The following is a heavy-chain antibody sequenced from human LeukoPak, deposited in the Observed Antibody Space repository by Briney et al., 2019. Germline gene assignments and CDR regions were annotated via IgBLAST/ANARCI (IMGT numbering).Heavy chain of an antibody. J-gene: IGHJ4*02. D-gene: IGHD5-12*01. CDR1: GGSISSYY. Sequence: PSETLSLTCTVSGGSISSYYWSWIRQPPGKGLEWIGHMSYSGSTNYNPSLKSRVTISVDTSKNQFSLKLTSVTAADTAVYYCARGGATIVDYWGQGTQVTVSS. CDR2: MSYSGST. V-gene: IGHV4-59*01. CDR3: ARGGATIVDY.